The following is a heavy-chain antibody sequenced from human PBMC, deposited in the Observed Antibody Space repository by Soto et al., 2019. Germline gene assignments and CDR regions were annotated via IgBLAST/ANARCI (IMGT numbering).Heavy chain of an antibody. J-gene: IGHJ5*02. CDR3: ARVDDFELPMFLVPELKSGYANCFDP. V-gene: IGHV3-48*01. CDR2: ISSSSSTI. CDR1: GFTFSSYS. Sequence: HPGGSLRLSCAASGFTFSSYSMNWVRQAPGKGLEWVSYISSSSSTIYYADSVKGRFTISRDNAKNSLYLQMNSLRAEDTAVYYCARVDDFELPMFLVPELKSGYANCFDPWGQGTLVTLSS. D-gene: IGHD5-12*01.